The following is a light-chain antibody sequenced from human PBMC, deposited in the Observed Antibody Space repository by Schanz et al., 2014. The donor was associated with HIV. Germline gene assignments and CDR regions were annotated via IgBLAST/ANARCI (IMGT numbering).Light chain of an antibody. V-gene: IGKV3-15*01. CDR1: QSVNYN. Sequence: ETMMTQSPATLSVSPGERATLSCRASQSVNYNLAWFQQTPGQAPRLLIYGASIRATGIPARFSGSGSGTESTLTINGLQSEDFAVYYCQQYDDWPPFTFGQGTKLEI. CDR3: QQYDDWPPFT. J-gene: IGKJ2*01. CDR2: GAS.